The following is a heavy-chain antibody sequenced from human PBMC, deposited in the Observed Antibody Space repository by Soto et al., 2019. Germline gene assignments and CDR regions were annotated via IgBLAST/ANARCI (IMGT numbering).Heavy chain of an antibody. V-gene: IGHV1-69*01. D-gene: IGHD1-1*01. Sequence: ANYAQKFQGRVTITADESTSTAYMELSSLRSEDTAVYYCATVGTDYWGQGTLVTVSS. CDR2: A. J-gene: IGHJ4*02. CDR3: ATVGTDY.